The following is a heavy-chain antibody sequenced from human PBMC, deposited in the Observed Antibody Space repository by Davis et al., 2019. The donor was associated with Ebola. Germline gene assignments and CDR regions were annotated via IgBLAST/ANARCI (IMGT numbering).Heavy chain of an antibody. CDR2: IYHSGST. CDR3: ARVFMGYNWNYPFDY. V-gene: IGHV4-39*07. CDR1: GGSISSSSYY. J-gene: IGHJ4*02. D-gene: IGHD1-7*01. Sequence: MPSETLSLTCTVSGGSISSSSYYWSWIRQPPGKGLEWIGYIYHSGSTYYNPSLKSRVTISVDTSKNQFSLKLSSVTAADTAVYYCARVFMGYNWNYPFDYWGQGTLVTVSS.